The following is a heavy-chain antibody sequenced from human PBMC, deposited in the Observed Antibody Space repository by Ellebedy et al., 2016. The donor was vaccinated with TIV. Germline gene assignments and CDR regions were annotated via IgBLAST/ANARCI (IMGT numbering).Heavy chain of an antibody. CDR1: GFNLSGYY. CDR3: ARRVGFDY. D-gene: IGHD1-26*01. V-gene: IGHV3-11*01. Sequence: GGSLRLSCAASGFNLSGYYISWIRQAPGKGLEWISFISNNNSGSAMYYADSVKGRFTISRDNAKNSVYLQMNSLRAEDTAVYYCARRVGFDYWGQGTLVTVSS. CDR2: ISNNNSGSAM. J-gene: IGHJ4*02.